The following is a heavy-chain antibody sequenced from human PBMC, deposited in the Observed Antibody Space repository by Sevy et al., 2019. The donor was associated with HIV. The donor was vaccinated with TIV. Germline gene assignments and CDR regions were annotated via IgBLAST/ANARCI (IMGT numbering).Heavy chain of an antibody. CDR2: IGSGGGGT. CDR3: AKYGRIAVGGRDFDY. Sequence: GGSLRLSRAASGFTFSSYAMTWVRQAPGKGLEWVSSIGSGGGGTTYADSVKGRFTISRDNSKNTLSLQMDSLRAEDTAIYYCAKYGRIAVGGRDFDYWGQGTQVTVSS. D-gene: IGHD6-19*01. CDR1: GFTFSSYA. J-gene: IGHJ4*02. V-gene: IGHV3-23*01.